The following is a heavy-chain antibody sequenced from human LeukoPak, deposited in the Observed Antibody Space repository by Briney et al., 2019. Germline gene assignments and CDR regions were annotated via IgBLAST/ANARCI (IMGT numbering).Heavy chain of an antibody. V-gene: IGHV3-23*01. J-gene: IGHJ4*02. CDR2: ISGGGDST. D-gene: IGHD2-15*01. CDR1: GFTFSSYA. Sequence: GGSPRLSRAASGFTFSSYAMSWVRQAPGKGLEWVSAISGGGDSTYYADSVKGRFTISRDNSRNTLYLQMNSLRAEDTAVYYCAKDLTSGGSLFDYWGQGTLVTVSS. CDR3: AKDLTSGGSLFDY.